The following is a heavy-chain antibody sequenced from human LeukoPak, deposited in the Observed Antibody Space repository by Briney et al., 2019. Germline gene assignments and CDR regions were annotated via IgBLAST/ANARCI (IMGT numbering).Heavy chain of an antibody. CDR1: GYSFTSYW. V-gene: IGHV5-51*01. CDR2: IYPGDSDT. D-gene: IGHD3-22*01. Sequence: GESLKISCKGSGYSFTSYWIGWVRQMPGKGLEWMGIIYPGDSDTRYSPSFQGQVTISADKPISTAYLQWSSLKASDTAMYYCARPAGYYDSSGYLGYWGQGTLVTVSS. J-gene: IGHJ4*02. CDR3: ARPAGYYDSSGYLGY.